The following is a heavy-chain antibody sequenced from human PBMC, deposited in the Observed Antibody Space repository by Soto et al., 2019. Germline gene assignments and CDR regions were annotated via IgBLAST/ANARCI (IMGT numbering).Heavy chain of an antibody. J-gene: IGHJ3*02. CDR3: ERANGAFDI. CDR1: GYTFTSYA. CDR2: INVGNGNT. Sequence: VQLVQSGAEVKKPGASMKASFKASGYTFTSYAMHWVRQAPGQRLEWMGWINVGNGNTKYSQKFQGRVTITKDTSASTAYMELSSLRSEDTAVYYCERANGAFDIWGQGTMVTVSS. V-gene: IGHV1-3*01. D-gene: IGHD2-8*01.